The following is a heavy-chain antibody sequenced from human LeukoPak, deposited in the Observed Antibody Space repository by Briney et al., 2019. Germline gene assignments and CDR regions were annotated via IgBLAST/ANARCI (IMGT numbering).Heavy chain of an antibody. D-gene: IGHD4-17*01. CDR3: ASLGRLRNY. V-gene: IGHV4-34*01. CDR1: GGSFSGYY. J-gene: IGHJ4*02. Sequence: SETLSLTCAVYGGSFSGYYWSWIRQPLGKGLEWIGEINHSGSTNYNPSLKSRVTISVDTSKNQFSLKLSSVTAADTAVYYCASLGRLRNYWGQGTLVTVSS. CDR2: INHSGST.